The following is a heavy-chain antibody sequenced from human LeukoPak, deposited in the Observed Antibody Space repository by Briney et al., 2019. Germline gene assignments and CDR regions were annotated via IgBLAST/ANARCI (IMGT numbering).Heavy chain of an antibody. Sequence: SETLSLTCTVSGGSISSYYWSWIRQPPGKGLEWIGYIYYSGSTYYNPSLKSRVTISVDTSKNQFSLKLSSVTATDTAVYYCARHVRSNYLLYYFDYWGQGTLVTVSS. CDR3: ARHVRSNYLLYYFDY. D-gene: IGHD4-11*01. CDR1: GGSISSYY. V-gene: IGHV4-59*04. CDR2: IYYSGST. J-gene: IGHJ4*02.